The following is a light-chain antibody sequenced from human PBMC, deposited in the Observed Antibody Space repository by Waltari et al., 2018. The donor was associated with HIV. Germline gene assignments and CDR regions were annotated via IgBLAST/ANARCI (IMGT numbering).Light chain of an antibody. CDR1: GPNIESNS. CDR2: RND. J-gene: IGLJ1*01. CDR3: AVWDDSLSEYV. Sequence: QSVLTQPPSASGTPGHRATMSWSGGGPNIESNSVTWYKHLPETSPRLLIFRNDQRPSGVPDRFSASKSGTSASLAISGLQSEDEAEYYCAVWDDSLSEYVFGPGTRVTVL. V-gene: IGLV1-44*01.